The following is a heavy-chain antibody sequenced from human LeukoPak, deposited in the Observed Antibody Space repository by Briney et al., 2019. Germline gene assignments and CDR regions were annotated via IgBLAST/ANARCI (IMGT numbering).Heavy chain of an antibody. V-gene: IGHV3-13*01. J-gene: IGHJ6*02. Sequence: GGALRLSCAASGFTFSSYEMHWVRQAPGKGVEGVSGICTAGETYYPGSVTGPFTISIEHANNSFCLQMDCLRAGDTAVYYCARGSNGIDVWGQGTTVTVSS. CDR3: ARGSNGIDV. CDR2: ICTAGET. CDR1: GFTFSSYE.